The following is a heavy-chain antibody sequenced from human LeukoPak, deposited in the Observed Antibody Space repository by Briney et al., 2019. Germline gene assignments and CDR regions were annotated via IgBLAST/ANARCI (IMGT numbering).Heavy chain of an antibody. Sequence: ASVKVSCKASGYTFTSYALHWVRQGPGQRLEWVGWINIGNGNTKYSQEFQGRVTITSDTSASTAYMELSSLRSEDMAVYYCARGSSSWYYFDYWGQGTLITVSS. CDR1: GYTFTSYA. CDR3: ARGSSSWYYFDY. CDR2: INIGNGNT. V-gene: IGHV1-3*03. D-gene: IGHD6-13*01. J-gene: IGHJ4*02.